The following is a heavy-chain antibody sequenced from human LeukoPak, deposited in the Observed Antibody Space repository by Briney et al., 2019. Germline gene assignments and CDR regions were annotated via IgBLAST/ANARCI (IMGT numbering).Heavy chain of an antibody. Sequence: KSSETLSLTCTVSGGSISSYYWSWIRQPPGKGLEWIGYIYYSGSTNYNPSLKSRVTISVDTSKNQFSLKLSSVTAADTAVYYCARARGYDFWSGYWDYFDYWGQGTLVTVSS. CDR3: ARARGYDFWSGYWDYFDY. CDR2: IYYSGST. J-gene: IGHJ4*02. D-gene: IGHD3-3*01. CDR1: GGSISSYY. V-gene: IGHV4-59*01.